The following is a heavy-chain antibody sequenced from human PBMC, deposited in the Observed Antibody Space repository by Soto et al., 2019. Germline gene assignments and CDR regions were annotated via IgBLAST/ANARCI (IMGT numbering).Heavy chain of an antibody. V-gene: IGHV1-69*01. CDR3: ASSWHKNYYYYGMDV. CDR1: GGTFSNYA. J-gene: IGHJ6*02. CDR2: IIPIFGIG. Sequence: QVQLVQSGAEVKKPGSSVKVSCKASGGTFSNYAISWVRQAPGQGLEWMGGIIPIFGIGKYAQKFQGRVTITADESTSTAYMELSSLRYEDTAVYYCASSWHKNYYYYGMDVWGQGTTVTVSS. D-gene: IGHD2-15*01.